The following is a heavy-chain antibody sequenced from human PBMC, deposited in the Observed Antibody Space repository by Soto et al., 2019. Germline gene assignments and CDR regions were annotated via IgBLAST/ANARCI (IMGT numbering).Heavy chain of an antibody. CDR3: ARSITFDWLFFDY. V-gene: IGHV4-4*02. J-gene: IGHJ4*02. D-gene: IGHD3-9*01. CDR1: GCSISRSNW. CDR2: IYHSGST. Sequence: XETLSLTCTVSGCSISRSNWGGWVRQPPGKGLEWIGKIYHSGSTNYNPSLKSRVTISVDKSKNQFSLKLSSLTAADTAVYYCARSITFDWLFFDYWGQGTLVTVSS.